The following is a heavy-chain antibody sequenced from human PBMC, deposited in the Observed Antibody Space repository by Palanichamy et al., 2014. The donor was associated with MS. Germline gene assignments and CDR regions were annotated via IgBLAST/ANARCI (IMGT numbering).Heavy chain of an antibody. CDR1: GFTFGDHY. J-gene: IGHJ6*02. CDR2: IFRSDSTI. CDR3: ARGHYGLDV. V-gene: IGHV3-11*01. Sequence: QMQLVESGGGLVKPGGSLRLSCTASGFTFGDHYMSWIRQAPGKGLEWVSYIFRSDSTIYYADSVKGRFTISRDNAKNSGFLQMNSLRAEDTAVYYCARGHYGLDVWGQGTTVTVSS.